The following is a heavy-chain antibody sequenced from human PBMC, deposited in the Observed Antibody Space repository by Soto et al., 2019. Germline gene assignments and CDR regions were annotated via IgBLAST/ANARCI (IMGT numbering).Heavy chain of an antibody. D-gene: IGHD4-17*01. CDR2: VKQDGSEK. Sequence: GGSLRLSCVASGFIFSNYWMSWVRQAPGKGLEWVANVKQDGSEKYYVDSVKGRFTISRDNAKNSLYLQMNSLRAEDTAVYYCARDSDYGEDYYYGLDVWGQGSTVTVSS. CDR1: GFIFSNYW. J-gene: IGHJ6*02. CDR3: ARDSDYGEDYYYGLDV. V-gene: IGHV3-7*01.